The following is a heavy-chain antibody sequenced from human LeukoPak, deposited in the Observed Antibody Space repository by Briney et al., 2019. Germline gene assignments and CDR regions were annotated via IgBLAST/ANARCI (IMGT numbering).Heavy chain of an antibody. J-gene: IGHJ3*02. CDR1: GFTFSSYG. D-gene: IGHD2-15*01. Sequence: GGSLRLSCAASGFTFSSYGMHWVRQAPGKGLEWVAFIRYDGSNKYYADSVKGRFTISRDNSKNTLYLQMNSLRAEDTAVYYCANRGGYAFGIWGQGTMVTVSS. CDR2: IRYDGSNK. CDR3: ANRGGYAFGI. V-gene: IGHV3-30*02.